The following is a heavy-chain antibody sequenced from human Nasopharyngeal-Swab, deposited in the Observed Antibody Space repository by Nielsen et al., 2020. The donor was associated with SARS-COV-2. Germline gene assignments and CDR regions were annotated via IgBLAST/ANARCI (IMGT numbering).Heavy chain of an antibody. CDR3: ARGGDPREVVAATDCFDP. CDR2: INPGGGSA. CDR1: VYTLTRYY. V-gene: IGHV1-46*01. J-gene: IGHJ5*02. D-gene: IGHD2-15*01. Sequence: ASVKVSCKASVYTLTRYYIHWVRQAPGQGLEWMGVINPGGGSARYSQNFQGRVTMTRDTSTSTVYMEASSLRSEDTAVYYCARGGDPREVVAATDCFDPWGQGTLVTVSS.